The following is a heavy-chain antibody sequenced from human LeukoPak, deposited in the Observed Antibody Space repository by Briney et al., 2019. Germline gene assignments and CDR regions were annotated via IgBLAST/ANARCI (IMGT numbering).Heavy chain of an antibody. CDR2: IYHSGST. CDR3: ARDTHYYDSSGPPPYYFDY. Sequence: SETLSLTCAVYGGSFSGYYWGWIRQPPGKGLEWIGTIYHSGSTFYNPPLKSRVTISVDTSKNQFSLKLSSVTAADTAVYYCARDTHYYDSSGPPPYYFDYWGQGTLVTVSS. D-gene: IGHD3-22*01. J-gene: IGHJ4*02. V-gene: IGHV4-34*01. CDR1: GGSFSGYY.